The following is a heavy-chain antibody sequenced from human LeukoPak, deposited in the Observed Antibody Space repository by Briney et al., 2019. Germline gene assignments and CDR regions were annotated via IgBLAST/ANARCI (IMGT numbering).Heavy chain of an antibody. CDR3: ARAAWNGGGGFDP. CDR2: VNHGGDT. J-gene: IGHJ5*02. V-gene: IGHV4-34*01. Sequence: KPSETLSLTCAVYNGSFSGYYWSWIRQSPEKGLEWIGEVNHGGDTNYNPFLRSRVTISLDTSKNHFSLKLRSVTAADTAIYNCARAAWNGGGGFDPWGQGTLVTVSS. CDR1: NGSFSGYY. D-gene: IGHD3-16*01.